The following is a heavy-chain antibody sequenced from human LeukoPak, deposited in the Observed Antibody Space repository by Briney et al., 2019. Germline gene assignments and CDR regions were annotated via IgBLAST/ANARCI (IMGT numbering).Heavy chain of an antibody. CDR2: IIPIFGTA. J-gene: IGHJ3*02. Sequence: GASVKVSCKASGGTFSSYAISWVRQAPGQGLEWMGGIIPIFGTANYAQKFQGRVTITTDESTSTAYMELSSLRSEDTAVYYCATSATVTSDAFGIWGQGTMVTVSS. D-gene: IGHD4-11*01. V-gene: IGHV1-69*05. CDR1: GGTFSSYA. CDR3: ATSATVTSDAFGI.